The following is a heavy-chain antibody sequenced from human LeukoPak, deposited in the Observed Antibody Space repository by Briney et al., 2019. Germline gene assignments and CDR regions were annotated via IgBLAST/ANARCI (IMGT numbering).Heavy chain of an antibody. D-gene: IGHD2-2*03. CDR1: GLTFSNYG. Sequence: GGSLRLSCAASGLTFSNYGMHWVRQAPGKGLEWVAIISYDGSNKYCADSVKGRFTISRDNSKNTLYLQMNSLRAEDTAVYYCAKFYGYCSSTSCSDYWGQGTLVTVSS. J-gene: IGHJ4*02. CDR2: ISYDGSNK. V-gene: IGHV3-30*02. CDR3: AKFYGYCSSTSCSDY.